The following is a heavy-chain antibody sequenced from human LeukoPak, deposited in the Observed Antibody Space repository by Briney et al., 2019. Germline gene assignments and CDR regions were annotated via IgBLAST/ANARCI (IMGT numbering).Heavy chain of an antibody. CDR3: ARYTHSSGFDY. CDR2: IYSGGST. D-gene: IGHD6-19*01. Sequence: GGSLRLSCAASGFTVSDNNMIWVRQAPGKGLEWVSVIYSGGSTYYADSVKGRFTISRDNSKNTLYLQMNSLRAEDTAVYYCARYTHSSGFDYWGQGTLVTVSS. J-gene: IGHJ4*02. CDR1: GFTVSDNN. V-gene: IGHV3-53*01.